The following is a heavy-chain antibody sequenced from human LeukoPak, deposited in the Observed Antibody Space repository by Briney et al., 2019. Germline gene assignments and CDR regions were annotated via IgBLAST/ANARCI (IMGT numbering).Heavy chain of an antibody. CDR3: ASRVRLAGTESGFDY. Sequence: AGSLRLSCAASGFTVSSNYMSWVRQAPGKGLEWVFVIYSADTTYYADSVKGRFTISRDSSKNTLYLQMNSLRVEDAAVYYCASRVRLAGTESGFDYWGQGTLVTVS. CDR2: IYSADTT. V-gene: IGHV3-66*01. D-gene: IGHD6-19*01. J-gene: IGHJ4*02. CDR1: GFTVSSNY.